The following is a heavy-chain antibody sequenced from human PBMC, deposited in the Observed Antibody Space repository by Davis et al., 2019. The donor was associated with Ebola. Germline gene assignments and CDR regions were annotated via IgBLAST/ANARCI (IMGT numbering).Heavy chain of an antibody. CDR2: ISSDSDYI. J-gene: IGHJ5*02. CDR3: AKDLTYDSSA. Sequence: GESLKISCAASGFNVGSNYMSWVRQAPGKGLEWVSSISSDSDYIYYADSAKGRFTISRDNAKNSLYLQMSSLRHEDTAVYYCAKDLTYDSSAWGQGTLVTVSS. CDR1: GFNVGSNY. D-gene: IGHD3-22*01. V-gene: IGHV3-21*01.